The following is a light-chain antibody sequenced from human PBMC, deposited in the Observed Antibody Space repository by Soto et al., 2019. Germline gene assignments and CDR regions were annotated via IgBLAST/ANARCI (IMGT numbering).Light chain of an antibody. J-gene: IGKJ1*01. CDR2: WAS. CDR1: QSVLYSSDNKNY. CDR3: KQYYTTPWT. Sequence: DIVMTQSPDSLAVSLGERATINCKSSQSVLYSSDNKNYLTWYQQRPGQPPKLLIYWASTRESGVPDRFSGSGSGTDFTLTISSLQAEDVAVYYCKQYYTTPWTFGKGTKVEI. V-gene: IGKV4-1*01.